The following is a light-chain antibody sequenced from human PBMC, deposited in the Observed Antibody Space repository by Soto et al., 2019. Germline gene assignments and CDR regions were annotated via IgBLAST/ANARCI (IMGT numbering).Light chain of an antibody. CDR3: QQYGGSPLVT. J-gene: IGKJ2*01. Sequence: EMGLTQSPGTLSLSPGERATLSCRASQRVSSSSLAWYQQKPGQAPRLLVYGASSRATGITDRFSGSGSGTDLTLTISRLQPEDFAVYYCQQYGGSPLVTFGQGTKLEIK. CDR1: QRVSSSS. CDR2: GAS. V-gene: IGKV3-20*01.